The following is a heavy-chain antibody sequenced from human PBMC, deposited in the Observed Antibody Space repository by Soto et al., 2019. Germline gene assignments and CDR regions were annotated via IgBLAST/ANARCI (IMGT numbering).Heavy chain of an antibody. V-gene: IGHV3-48*03. CDR2: ISSSGSTI. CDR3: ARDSYYYDSSGYSWAFDI. D-gene: IGHD3-22*01. J-gene: IGHJ3*02. CDR1: GFTFSSYE. Sequence: EVQLVESGGGLVQPGGSLRLSCAASGFTFSSYEMNWVRQAPGKGLEWVSYISSSGSTIYYADSVKGRFTISRDNAKNSLYLQMNSLRAEDTAVYYCARDSYYYDSSGYSWAFDIWGQGTMVTVSS.